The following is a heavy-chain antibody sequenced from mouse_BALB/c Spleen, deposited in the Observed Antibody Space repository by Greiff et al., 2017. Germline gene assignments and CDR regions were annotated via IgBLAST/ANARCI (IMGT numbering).Heavy chain of an antibody. Sequence: EVQLVESGGGLVQPGGSLKLSCAASGFTFSSYTMSWVRQTPEKRLEWVAYISNGGGSTYYPDTVKGRFTISRDNAKNTLYLQMSSLKSEDTAMYYCARQGALYYYGSSLYYAMDYWGQGTSVTVSS. CDR2: ISNGGGST. D-gene: IGHD1-1*01. V-gene: IGHV5-12-2*01. CDR1: GFTFSSYT. J-gene: IGHJ4*01. CDR3: ARQGALYYYGSSLYYAMDY.